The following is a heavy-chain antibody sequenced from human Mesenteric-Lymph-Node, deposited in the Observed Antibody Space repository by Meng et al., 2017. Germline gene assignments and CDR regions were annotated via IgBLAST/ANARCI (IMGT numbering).Heavy chain of an antibody. V-gene: IGHV1-2*06. Sequence: QLQLVQSAAYVKKPGASVKVSCKSSGYTFTAYYIHWVRQAPGQGLEWMGRINPNSGGTNFAQKFQGRVIMTRDTSISTAYMELSSLGFDDTAVYYCAKAVVWGCSTDYWGHGILVTVSS. CDR2: INPNSGGT. CDR1: GYTFTAYY. D-gene: IGHD2-8*02. CDR3: AKAVVWGCSTDY. J-gene: IGHJ4*01.